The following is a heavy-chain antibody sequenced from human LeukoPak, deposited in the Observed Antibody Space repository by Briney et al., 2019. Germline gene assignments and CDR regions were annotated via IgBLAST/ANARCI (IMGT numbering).Heavy chain of an antibody. D-gene: IGHD3-3*01. V-gene: IGHV4-39*01. CDR3: ARQFWSGYSSLDY. Sequence: SETLSFTCTVSGGSISSSSYYWGWIRQPPGKGLEWIGSIYYSGSTYYDPSLKSRVTISVDTSKNQFSLKLSSVTAADTAVYYCARQFWSGYSSLDYWGQGTLVTVSS. CDR1: GGSISSSSYY. CDR2: IYYSGST. J-gene: IGHJ4*02.